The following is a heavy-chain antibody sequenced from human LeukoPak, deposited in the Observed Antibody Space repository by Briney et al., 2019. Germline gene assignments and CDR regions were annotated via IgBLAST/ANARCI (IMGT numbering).Heavy chain of an antibody. Sequence: GGSLRLSCAASGFTFSNYGLHWVRQAPGKGLEWVAVIWYDGGNKYYADSVKGRFTISRDNSKDTLYLQMNSLSAEDTAVYYCAKDAQRGFDYSNSLESWGQGTPVTVST. CDR2: IWYDGGNK. CDR3: AKDAQRGFDYSNSLES. CDR1: GFTFSNYG. J-gene: IGHJ5*01. D-gene: IGHD4-11*01. V-gene: IGHV3-33*06.